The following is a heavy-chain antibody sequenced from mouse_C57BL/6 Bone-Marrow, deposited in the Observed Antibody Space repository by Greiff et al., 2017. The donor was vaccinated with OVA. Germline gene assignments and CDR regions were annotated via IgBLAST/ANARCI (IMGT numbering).Heavy chain of an antibody. Sequence: EVQLVESGGDLVKPGGSLKLSCAASGFTFSSSGMSWVRQTPDKRLEWVATIRSGGSYTYYPASVKGRFTLSRDNAKNTLYLQMSSLKSEDTAMYYCARRGIRDFWAYWGQGTLVTVSA. CDR1: GFTFSSSG. CDR3: ARRGIRDFWAY. J-gene: IGHJ3*01. D-gene: IGHD1-3*01. V-gene: IGHV5-6*01. CDR2: IRSGGSYT.